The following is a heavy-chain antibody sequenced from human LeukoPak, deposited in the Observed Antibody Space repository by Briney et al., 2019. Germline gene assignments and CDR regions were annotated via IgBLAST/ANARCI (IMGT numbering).Heavy chain of an antibody. CDR2: LTGSGGAP. J-gene: IGHJ4*02. V-gene: IGHV3-23*01. Sequence: GGSLRLSCAASGFTFSSYAMSWVRQAPGKGLEGGAALTGSGGAPYSADSVKGRFTSSRDNSKNTLYLQMNSLRAEDTAVYYCAKEIAVAGTPYFDYWGQGTLVTVSA. D-gene: IGHD6-19*01. CDR3: AKEIAVAGTPYFDY. CDR1: GFTFSSYA.